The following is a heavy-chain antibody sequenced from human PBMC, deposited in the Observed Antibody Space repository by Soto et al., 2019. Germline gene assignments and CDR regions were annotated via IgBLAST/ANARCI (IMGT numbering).Heavy chain of an antibody. D-gene: IGHD3-22*01. J-gene: IGHJ4*01. CDR2: ISAGGRDI. CDR1: GFTFSDYY. Sequence: PGGSLRLSCASSGFTFSDYYMSWIRQAPGKGLEWVAYISAGGRDIYYGDSVKGRFTVSRDNTKKSVYLQMSNLRADDTAIYYCASLPQGYYDRSGRLVDYWGHGTLVTVSS. CDR3: ASLPQGYYDRSGRLVDY. V-gene: IGHV3-11*01.